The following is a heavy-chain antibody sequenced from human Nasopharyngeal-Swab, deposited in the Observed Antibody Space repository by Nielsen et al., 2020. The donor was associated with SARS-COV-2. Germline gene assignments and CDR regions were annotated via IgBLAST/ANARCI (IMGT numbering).Heavy chain of an antibody. D-gene: IGHD3-22*01. J-gene: IGHJ4*01. V-gene: IGHV3-7*01. CDR3: ARDKTYYYDSSGYSQDY. Sequence: WIRQPPGKGLEWVANIKQDGSEKYYVDSVKGRFTISRDNAKNSLYLQMNSLRAEDTAVYYCARDKTYYYDSSGYSQDYWGQEPWSPSPQ. CDR2: IKQDGSEK.